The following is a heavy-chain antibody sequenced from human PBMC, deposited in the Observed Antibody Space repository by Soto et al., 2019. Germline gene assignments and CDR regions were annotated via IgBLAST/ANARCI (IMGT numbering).Heavy chain of an antibody. CDR3: ARRKSDYDILTGYSRNHYFDY. CDR2: IYYSGST. J-gene: IGHJ4*02. V-gene: IGHV4-59*01. Sequence: LETLSLTCTVSGLSSSSYYWSWIRQPPGKGLEWIGYIYYSGSTNYNPSLKSRVTISVDTSKNQFSLKLSSVTAADTAVYYCARRKSDYDILTGYSRNHYFDYWGQGTLVTVSS. D-gene: IGHD3-9*01. CDR1: GLSSSSYY.